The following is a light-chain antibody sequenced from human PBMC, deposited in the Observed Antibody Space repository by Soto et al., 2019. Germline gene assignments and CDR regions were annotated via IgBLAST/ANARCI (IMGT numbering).Light chain of an antibody. CDR2: DAS. Sequence: EIVLTQSPATLYSSPGERTTLSCRASQSVSRYLAWYQQKPGQAPMLLIYDASNRATGIPARFIGSGSGTDFILAISSLEPEDFAVYYCQQRSNWPTTFGQGKRLEI. V-gene: IGKV3-11*01. J-gene: IGKJ5*01. CDR1: QSVSRY. CDR3: QQRSNWPTT.